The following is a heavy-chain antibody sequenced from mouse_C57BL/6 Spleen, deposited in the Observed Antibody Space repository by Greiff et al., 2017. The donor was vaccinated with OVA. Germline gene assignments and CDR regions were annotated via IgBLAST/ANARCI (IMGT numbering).Heavy chain of an antibody. D-gene: IGHD1-1*01. CDR3: ARYYGSSYGGYYYAMDY. V-gene: IGHV1-80*01. J-gene: IGHJ4*01. CDR1: GYAFSSYW. CDR2: IYPGDGDT. Sequence: VQLVESGAELVRPGASVKISCKASGYAFSSYWMNWVKQRPGKGLEWIGQIYPGDGDTNYNGKFKGKATLTADKSSSTAYMQLSSLTSEDSAVYFCARYYGSSYGGYYYAMDYWGQGTSVTVSS.